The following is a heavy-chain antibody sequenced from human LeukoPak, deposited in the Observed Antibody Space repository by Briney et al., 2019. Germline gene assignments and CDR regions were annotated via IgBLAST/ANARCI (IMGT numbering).Heavy chain of an antibody. V-gene: IGHV4-31*03. J-gene: IGHJ5*02. CDR3: GGQLWSERGFDP. CDR2: IYYSGST. Sequence: SETLSLTCTVSGGSISSGGYYWSWIRQHPGKGLEWIGYIYYSGSTYYNPSLKSRVTLSVDTSKNQFSLKLSSVTAADTAVYYCGGQLWSERGFDPWGQGTLVTVSS. CDR1: GGSISSGGYY. D-gene: IGHD5-18*01.